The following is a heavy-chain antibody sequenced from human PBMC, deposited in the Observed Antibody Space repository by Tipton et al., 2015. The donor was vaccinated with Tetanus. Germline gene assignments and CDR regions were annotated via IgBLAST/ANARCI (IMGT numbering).Heavy chain of an antibody. CDR2: IYYSGST. D-gene: IGHD3-22*01. J-gene: IGHJ4*02. CDR3: ARYYDSSGYYRRRYTSSFDY. V-gene: IGHV4-61*08. CDR1: GGSISSGGYY. Sequence: TLSLTCTVSGGSISSGGYYWSWIRQPPGKGLEWIGYIYYSGSTNYNPSLKSRVTISVDTSKNQFSLKLSSVTAADTAVYYCARYYDSSGYYRRRYTSSFDYWGQGTLVTVSS.